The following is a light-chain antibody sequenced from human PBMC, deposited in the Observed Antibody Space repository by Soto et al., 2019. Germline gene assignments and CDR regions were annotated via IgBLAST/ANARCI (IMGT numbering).Light chain of an antibody. CDR2: AAS. V-gene: IGKV3-20*01. J-gene: IGKJ1*01. Sequence: ELVLTQSPGTLSLSPGDRATLSCRASLSLPSRSLAWYQQRPGQAPRVLISAASTRAADIPDRFSGSGSGTDFTLTINRLEPEDFAVYYCQQYDYSPRTFGQVTKVEVK. CDR3: QQYDYSPRT. CDR1: LSLPSRS.